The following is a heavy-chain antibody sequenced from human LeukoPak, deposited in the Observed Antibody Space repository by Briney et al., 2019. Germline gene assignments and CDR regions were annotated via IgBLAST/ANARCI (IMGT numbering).Heavy chain of an antibody. Sequence: PSETLSLTCAVYGGSFSDYYWSWIRQPPGKGLEWIGEINHSGSTNYNPSLKSRVTISVDTSKNQFSLKLSSVTAADTAVYYCARGRSSGSYSRHYYFDYWGQGTLVTVSS. CDR2: INHSGST. V-gene: IGHV4-34*01. CDR1: GGSFSDYY. CDR3: ARGRSSGSYSRHYYFDY. J-gene: IGHJ4*02. D-gene: IGHD3-10*01.